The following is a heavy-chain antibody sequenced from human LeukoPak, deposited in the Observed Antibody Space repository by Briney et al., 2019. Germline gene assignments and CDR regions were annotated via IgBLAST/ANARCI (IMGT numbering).Heavy chain of an antibody. D-gene: IGHD6-13*01. CDR3: AKQGYSSSWYTRGSWFDP. CDR2: IRYDGSNK. Sequence: GGSLRLSCAASGFTFSSYGMHWVRQAPGKGLEWVAFIRYDGSNKYYADSVKGRFTISRDNSKNTLYLQMNSLRAEDTAVYYCAKQGYSSSWYTRGSWFDPWGQGTLVTVSS. CDR1: GFTFSSYG. J-gene: IGHJ5*02. V-gene: IGHV3-30*02.